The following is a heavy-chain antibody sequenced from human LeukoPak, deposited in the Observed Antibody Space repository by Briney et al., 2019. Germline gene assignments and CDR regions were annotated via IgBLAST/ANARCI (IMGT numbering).Heavy chain of an antibody. V-gene: IGHV4-39*07. J-gene: IGHJ6*03. Sequence: PSETLSLTCTVSGGSISSSSYYWGWIRQPPGKGLEWIGSIYYSGSTYYNPSLKSRVTISVDTSKNQFSLKLSSVTAADTAVYYCASGREYYDFWSGTYYMDVWGKGTTVTVSS. CDR2: IYYSGST. CDR1: GGSISSSSYY. D-gene: IGHD3-3*01. CDR3: ASGREYYDFWSGTYYMDV.